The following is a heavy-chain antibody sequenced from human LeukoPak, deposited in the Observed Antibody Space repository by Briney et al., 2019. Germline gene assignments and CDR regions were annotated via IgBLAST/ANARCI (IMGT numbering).Heavy chain of an antibody. CDR2: IYTSGST. CDR3: ARHGYYDSSGYYILYYYMDV. D-gene: IGHD3-22*01. CDR1: GGSISIYY. J-gene: IGHJ6*03. V-gene: IGHV4-4*09. Sequence: SETLSLTCTVSGGSISIYYWNWIRQPPGKGLEWIGYIYTSGSTNYNPSLKSRVTISVDTSKNQFSLKLSSVTAADTAVYYCARHGYYDSSGYYILYYYMDVWGKGTTVTVSS.